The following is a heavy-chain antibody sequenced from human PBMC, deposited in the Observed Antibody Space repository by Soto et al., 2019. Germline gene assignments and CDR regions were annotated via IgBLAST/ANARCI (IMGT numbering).Heavy chain of an antibody. CDR2: ISGSGGST. V-gene: IGHV3-23*01. J-gene: IGHJ6*03. CDR3: AKDRYDDFWSGYYYMDV. Sequence: GGSLRLSCAASGFTFSSYAMSWVRQAPGKGLEWVSAISGSGGSTYYADSVKGRFTISRDNSKNTLYLQMNSLRAEDTAVYYCAKDRYDDFWSGYYYMDVWGKGTTVTVSS. D-gene: IGHD3-3*01. CDR1: GFTFSSYA.